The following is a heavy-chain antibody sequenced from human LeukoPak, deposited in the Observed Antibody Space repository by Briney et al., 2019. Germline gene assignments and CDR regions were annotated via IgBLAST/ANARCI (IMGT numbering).Heavy chain of an antibody. CDR1: GFTFSSYA. V-gene: IGHV3-30*14. CDR3: ARDHVAGTYYYYYMDV. J-gene: IGHJ6*03. Sequence: GGSLRLSCAASGFTFSSYAMHWVRQAPGKGLEWVAVISYDGSNKYYADSVKGRFTISRDNSKNTLYLQMGSLRAEDMAVYYCARDHVAGTYYYYYMDVWGKGTTVTVSS. CDR2: ISYDGSNK. D-gene: IGHD6-19*01.